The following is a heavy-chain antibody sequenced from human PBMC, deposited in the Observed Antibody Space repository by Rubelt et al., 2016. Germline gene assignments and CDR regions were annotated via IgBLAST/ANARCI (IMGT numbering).Heavy chain of an antibody. CDR1: GYTFTSSA. D-gene: IGHD3-22*01. CDR3: ARYYYDSSGYVYFDY. Sequence: VQLVQSGAEVKKPGASVKVSCKASGYTFTSSAMHWVRQLPGPRLALMGWINAGNGNTKYAQKFQGRVTITRETSASTAYMGLSSLRSEDTAVYYCARYYYDSSGYVYFDYWGQGTLVTVSS. J-gene: IGHJ4*02. CDR2: INAGNGNT. V-gene: IGHV1-3*01.